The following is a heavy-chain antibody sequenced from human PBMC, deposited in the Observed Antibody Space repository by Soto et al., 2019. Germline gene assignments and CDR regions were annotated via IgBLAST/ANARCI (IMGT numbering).Heavy chain of an antibody. D-gene: IGHD3-3*01. CDR3: ARILAIFGVVTAPYYYYGMDV. J-gene: IGHJ6*02. CDR1: GGTFSSYA. V-gene: IGHV1-69*13. CDR2: IIPIFGTA. Sequence: SVKVSCKASGGTFSSYAISWVRQAPGQGLEWMGGIIPIFGTANYAQKFQGRVTITADESTSTAYMELSSLRSEDTAVYYCARILAIFGVVTAPYYYYGMDVWGHGTTVTVSS.